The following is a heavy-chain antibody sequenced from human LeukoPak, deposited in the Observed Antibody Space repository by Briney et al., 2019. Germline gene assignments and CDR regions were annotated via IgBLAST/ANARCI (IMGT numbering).Heavy chain of an antibody. CDR1: GFTFSSYA. CDR3: AKATYSTSPGYYFDY. CDR2: ISGSGGGT. D-gene: IGHD6-6*01. J-gene: IGHJ4*02. V-gene: IGHV3-23*01. Sequence: GGSLRLSCAASGFTFSSYAMSWVRQAPGKGLEWVSAISGSGGGTYYADSVKGRFTISRDNAKNSLYLQMNSLRSEDTAFYYCAKATYSTSPGYYFDYWGQGTLVTVSS.